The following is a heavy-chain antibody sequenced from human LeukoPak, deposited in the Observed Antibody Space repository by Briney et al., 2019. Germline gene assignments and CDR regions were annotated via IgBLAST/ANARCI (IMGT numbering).Heavy chain of an antibody. D-gene: IGHD6-19*01. CDR2: ISDSGGGT. CDR3: AKPVPGIAVAGNYYYYGMDV. J-gene: IGHJ6*02. V-gene: IGHV3-23*01. CDR1: RFTFSSYA. Sequence: GGSLRLSCAASRFTFSSYAMSWVRQAPGKGLEWVSAISDSGGGTYYADSVKGRFTISRDNSKNTLYLQMNSLRAEDTAVYYCAKPVPGIAVAGNYYYYGMDVWGQGTTVTVSS.